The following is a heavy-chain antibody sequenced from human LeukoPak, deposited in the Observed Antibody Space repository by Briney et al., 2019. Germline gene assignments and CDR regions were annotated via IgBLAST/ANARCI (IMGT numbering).Heavy chain of an antibody. Sequence: GGSLRLSCAASGFTFSSYAMSWVRQAPGKGLEWVSTISGSGGSTYYADSVKGRFTISRDNSKNTLYLQMNSLRAEDTAVYYCAKVVGATTTGYFDYWGQGTLVTVSS. CDR1: GFTFSSYA. V-gene: IGHV3-23*01. J-gene: IGHJ4*02. CDR2: ISGSGGST. CDR3: AKVVGATTTGYFDY. D-gene: IGHD1-26*01.